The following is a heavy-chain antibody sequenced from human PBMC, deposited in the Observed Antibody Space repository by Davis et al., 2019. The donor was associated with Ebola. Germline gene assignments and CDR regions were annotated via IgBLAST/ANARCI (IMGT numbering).Heavy chain of an antibody. D-gene: IGHD3-10*01. Sequence: PGGSLRLSCAASGFTFSNYGMHWVRQAPGKGLQWVASISQDGNERYYVDSVKGRFTISRDNAKNSLFLQMNSLRAEDTAVYFCARDMKELWSTTFDSWGQGTLVTVSS. J-gene: IGHJ4*02. V-gene: IGHV3-7*03. CDR1: GFTFSNYG. CDR2: ISQDGNER. CDR3: ARDMKELWSTTFDS.